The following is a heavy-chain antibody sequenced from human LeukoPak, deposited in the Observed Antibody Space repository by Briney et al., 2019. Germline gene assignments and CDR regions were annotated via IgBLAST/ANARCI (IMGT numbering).Heavy chain of an antibody. CDR2: IYTSGST. V-gene: IGHV4-4*07. J-gene: IGHJ6*03. Sequence: SETLSLTCIVSGGSISNYYWSWIRQPAGKGLEWIGRIYTSGSTNYNPSLKSRVTMSVDTSKNQFSLKLSSVTAADTAVYYCARSQYYGSGSYPAGPYYYYYMDVWGKGTTVTISS. D-gene: IGHD3-10*01. CDR1: GGSISNYY. CDR3: ARSQYYGSGSYPAGPYYYYYMDV.